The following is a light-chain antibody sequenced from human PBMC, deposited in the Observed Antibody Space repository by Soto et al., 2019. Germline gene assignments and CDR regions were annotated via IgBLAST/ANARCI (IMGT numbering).Light chain of an antibody. CDR2: AAS. J-gene: IGKJ5*01. CDR1: QTISSW. Sequence: DIQMTQSPSTLSASVGDRVTITCRASQTISSWLAWYQQKPGKAPKLLIYAASSLQSGDPSRFSGSGSGTDYTLTISSLQPEDFAAYYCQQANSFPITFGQGTRLEI. V-gene: IGKV1-12*01. CDR3: QQANSFPIT.